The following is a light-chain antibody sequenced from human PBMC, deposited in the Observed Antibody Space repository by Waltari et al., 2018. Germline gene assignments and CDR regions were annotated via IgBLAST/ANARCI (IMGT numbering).Light chain of an antibody. J-gene: IGLJ1*01. CDR2: QDK. CDR3: QAWDSSTPV. Sequence: SYELTQSPSVSVSPGQTASITCSGDKLRNQYTSWYQQKPGQPPVMLISQDKRRPSGIPERFSGSTSGNTATLTISGTLPVDEADYYCQAWDSSTPVFGSRTKVTVL. V-gene: IGLV3-1*01. CDR1: KLRNQY.